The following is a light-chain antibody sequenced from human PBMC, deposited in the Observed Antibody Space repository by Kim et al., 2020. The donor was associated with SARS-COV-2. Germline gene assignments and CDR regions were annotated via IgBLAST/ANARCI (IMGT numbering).Light chain of an antibody. V-gene: IGKV3-11*01. CDR2: DVS. J-gene: IGKJ4*01. CDR1: ESVGNY. CDR3: QQRSRLPRLT. Sequence: EIALTQSPAILSLSPGERATLSCRARESVGNYLAWYQQKPGQAPRLLIYDVSTRNNGVPARFIGSGSGTDFTLTISSLEPEDCAIYYCQQRSRLPRLTFGGGTKVDIK.